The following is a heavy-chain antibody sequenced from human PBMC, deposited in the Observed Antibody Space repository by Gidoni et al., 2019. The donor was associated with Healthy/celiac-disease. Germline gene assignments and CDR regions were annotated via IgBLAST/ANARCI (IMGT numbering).Heavy chain of an antibody. CDR3: TRDSVGSWDY. J-gene: IGHJ4*02. V-gene: IGHV3-49*05. D-gene: IGHD3-10*01. CDR1: GFTFGDYA. Sequence: VQLVESGGGLVKPGRSLRLSCTASGFTFGDYAMSWFRQAPGKGLEWVVFIRSKAYGRTTEYAASVKGRFTISSDDSKSIAYLQMNSLKTEDTAVYYGTRDSVGSWDYWGQGTLVTVSS. CDR2: IRSKAYGRTT.